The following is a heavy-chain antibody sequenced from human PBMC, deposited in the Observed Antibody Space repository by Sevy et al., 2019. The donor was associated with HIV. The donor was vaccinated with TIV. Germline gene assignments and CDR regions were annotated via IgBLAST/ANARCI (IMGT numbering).Heavy chain of an antibody. CDR3: AKDPEVDCSGGSCSDY. Sequence: GESLKISCAASGFTFSSYAMSWVRQAPGKGLEWVSAISGSGGSTYYADSVKGRFTISRDNSKNTLYLQMNSLRAEDTAVYYCAKDPEVDCSGGSCSDYWGQGTLVTVSS. CDR2: ISGSGGST. CDR1: GFTFSSYA. D-gene: IGHD2-15*01. J-gene: IGHJ4*02. V-gene: IGHV3-23*01.